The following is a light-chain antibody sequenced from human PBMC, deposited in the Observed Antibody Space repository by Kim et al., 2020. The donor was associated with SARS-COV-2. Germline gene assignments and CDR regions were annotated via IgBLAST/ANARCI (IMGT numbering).Light chain of an antibody. CDR3: QQYNSYPLT. CDR2: DAS. CDR1: QSISSW. V-gene: IGKV1-5*01. Sequence: ASVGDRVTITCRASQSISSWLAWYQQKPGTAPKLLIYDASSLESGVPSRFSGSGSGTEFTLTISSLQPDDFATYYCQQYNSYPLTFGGGTKVEIK. J-gene: IGKJ4*01.